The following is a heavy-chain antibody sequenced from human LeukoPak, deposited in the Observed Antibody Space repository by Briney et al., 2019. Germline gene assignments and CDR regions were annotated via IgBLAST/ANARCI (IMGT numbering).Heavy chain of an antibody. CDR3: ATAVADWLPLSHYYFDY. CDR1: GYTLTELS. J-gene: IGHJ4*02. CDR2: FDPEDGET. V-gene: IGHV1-24*01. Sequence: ASVKVSCKVSGYTLTELSMHWVRQAPGKGLEWMGGFDPEDGETIYAQKFQGRVTMTEDTSTDTAYMELSSLRSEDTAVYYCATAVADWLPLSHYYFDYWGQGTLVTVSS. D-gene: IGHD3/OR15-3a*01.